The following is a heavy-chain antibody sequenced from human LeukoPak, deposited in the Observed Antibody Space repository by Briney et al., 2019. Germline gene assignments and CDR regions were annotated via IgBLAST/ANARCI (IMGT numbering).Heavy chain of an antibody. V-gene: IGHV1-46*01. CDR1: GYTFPSYF. D-gene: IGHD4-17*01. Sequence: ASVKVSCKASGYTFPSYFMHWVRQAPGQGLEWMGIINPTGGSTTYAQKFQGRVTMTRNTSISTAYMELSSLRSEDTAVYYCARYDYGAVDYWGQGTLVTVSS. CDR3: ARYDYGAVDY. CDR2: INPTGGST. J-gene: IGHJ4*02.